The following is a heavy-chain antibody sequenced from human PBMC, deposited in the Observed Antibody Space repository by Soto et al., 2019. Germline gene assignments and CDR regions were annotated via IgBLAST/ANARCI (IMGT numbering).Heavy chain of an antibody. V-gene: IGHV3-7*01. D-gene: IGHD3-10*01. Sequence: GGSLRLSCAASGFIFSTCWMTWVRQAPGKGLEWVANIKHDGGEKYYVDSVKGRFTISRDNAKNSLYLQMNSLRAEDTAVYYCASDYCGLRSYYSLGAFDFWGQGTMVTVSS. CDR3: ASDYCGLRSYYSLGAFDF. CDR2: IKHDGGEK. J-gene: IGHJ3*01. CDR1: GFIFSTCW.